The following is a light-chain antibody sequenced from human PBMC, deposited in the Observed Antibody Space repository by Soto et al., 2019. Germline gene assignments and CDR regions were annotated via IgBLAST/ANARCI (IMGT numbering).Light chain of an antibody. CDR2: DAS. V-gene: IGKV3-20*01. CDR3: QQFSSYPLT. CDR1: QTVRNNY. J-gene: IGKJ4*01. Sequence: EFLLTQSPGTLSLSPGGRATLSRRASQTVRNNYLAWYQQKPGQAPRLMIYDASSRATGIPDRFSGGGSGTDFTLTISRLEPEDVAVYYCQQFSSYPLTFGGGTKVDIK.